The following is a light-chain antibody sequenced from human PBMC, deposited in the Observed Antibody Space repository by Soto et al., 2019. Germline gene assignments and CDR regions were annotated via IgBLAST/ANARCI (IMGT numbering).Light chain of an antibody. CDR1: QSLGHSDGNVY. CDR3: MQAPHVSRT. Sequence: VLTQTPLSAPVTLGQPASISCRSSQSLGHSDGNVYLKWLKQMPGQPLILLIYKIFKRFSVVADRFSGSEAGTDFTLKISRVKFEVVGVFYCMQAPHVSRTFGQRTKQEIK. V-gene: IGKV2-24*01. CDR2: KIF. J-gene: IGKJ2*01.